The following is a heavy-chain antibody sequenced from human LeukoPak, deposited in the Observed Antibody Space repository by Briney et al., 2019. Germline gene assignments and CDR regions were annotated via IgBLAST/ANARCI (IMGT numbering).Heavy chain of an antibody. J-gene: IGHJ5*01. CDR1: GFTVSGTH. V-gene: IGHV3-53*01. CDR2: MYTGGTT. Sequence: GGSLRLSCAASGFTVSGTHMSWVRQAPGKGLEWVSAMYTGGTTYYADSVTGRFTVSRDTSRNTLFLHMNNLGAEDTAVYYCAKDEATSGGGLASWGQGPLVIVSS. CDR3: AKDEATSGGGLAS. D-gene: IGHD3-16*01.